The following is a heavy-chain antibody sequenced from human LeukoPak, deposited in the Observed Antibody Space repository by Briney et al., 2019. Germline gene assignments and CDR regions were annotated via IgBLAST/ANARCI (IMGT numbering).Heavy chain of an antibody. CDR2: MNPNSGNT. V-gene: IGHV1-8*01. CDR3: ARRYSSGWYADFAFDI. Sequence: GASVKVSCKASVYTFTSYDINWVRQAPGQGLEWMGWMNPNSGNTGYAQKFQGRVTMTRNTSISTAYMELSSLRSEDTAVYYCARRYSSGWYADFAFDIWGQGTMVTVSS. CDR1: VYTFTSYD. J-gene: IGHJ3*02. D-gene: IGHD6-19*01.